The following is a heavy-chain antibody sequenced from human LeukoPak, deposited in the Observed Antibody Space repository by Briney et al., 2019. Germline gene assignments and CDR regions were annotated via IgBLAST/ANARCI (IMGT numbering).Heavy chain of an antibody. CDR2: IVGSGSST. Sequence: GGSLRLSCAASETTFSSYAMSWVRQAPGKGLEWVSAIVGSGSSTYYADSVEGRFTISRDNAKNSLYLQMNSLRTEDTAVYYCARGRGSWYGVYFDYWGQGTLVTVSS. J-gene: IGHJ4*02. D-gene: IGHD6-13*01. V-gene: IGHV3-23*01. CDR3: ARGRGSWYGVYFDY. CDR1: ETTFSSYA.